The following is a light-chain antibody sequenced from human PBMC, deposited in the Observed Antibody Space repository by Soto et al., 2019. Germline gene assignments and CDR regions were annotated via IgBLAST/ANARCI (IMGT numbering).Light chain of an antibody. CDR1: TGAVTSGHY. Sequence: QAVVTQEPSLTVSPGGTVTLTCGSSTGAVTSGHYPHWFQQKPGQAPRTLIYDTNNKHSWTPARFSGSLLGGKAALTLSGAQSEDEAEYYCLLSYNAARVYGGGTKLTVL. J-gene: IGLJ3*02. CDR3: LLSYNAARV. CDR2: DTN. V-gene: IGLV7-46*01.